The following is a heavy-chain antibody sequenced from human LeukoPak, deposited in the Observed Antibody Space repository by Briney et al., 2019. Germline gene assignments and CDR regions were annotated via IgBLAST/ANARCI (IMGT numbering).Heavy chain of an antibody. V-gene: IGHV1-69*01. Sequence: SVKVSCKASGGTFSSYAISWVRQAPGQGLEWMGGIIPIFGTANYAQKFQGRVTITADESTSTAYMELSSLRSEDTAVYYCARPLGDYDYVWGSRAFDYWGQGTLVTVSS. D-gene: IGHD3-16*01. CDR2: IIPIFGTA. CDR3: ARPLGDYDYVWGSRAFDY. J-gene: IGHJ4*02. CDR1: GGTFSSYA.